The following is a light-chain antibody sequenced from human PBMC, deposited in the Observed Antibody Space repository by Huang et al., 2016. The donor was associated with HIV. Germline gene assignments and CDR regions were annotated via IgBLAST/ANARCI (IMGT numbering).Light chain of an antibody. Sequence: DIEMTQSPSFLSASVGDKITILCRTNQTVGTSLNCYQHRLGLSPKLLIYGTSTLQSGVPPRFGGSGSGTQFSLTIASLQPEDFATYYCQQTFRNLHFTFGPGT. J-gene: IGKJ3*01. CDR1: QTVGTS. CDR3: QQTFRNLHFT. V-gene: IGKV1-39*01. CDR2: GTS.